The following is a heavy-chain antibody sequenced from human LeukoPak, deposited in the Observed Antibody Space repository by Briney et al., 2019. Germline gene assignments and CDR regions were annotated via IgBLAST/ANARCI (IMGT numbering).Heavy chain of an antibody. J-gene: IGHJ4*02. Sequence: SVKVSCKASGGTFSSYAINWVRQAPGQGLEWMGGIIPIFGTANYAQKFQGRVTITTDESTSTAYMELSSLRSEDTAVYYCARGGIAAAGLLDYWGQGTLVTVSS. V-gene: IGHV1-69*05. CDR1: GGTFSSYA. CDR2: IIPIFGTA. D-gene: IGHD6-13*01. CDR3: ARGGIAAAGLLDY.